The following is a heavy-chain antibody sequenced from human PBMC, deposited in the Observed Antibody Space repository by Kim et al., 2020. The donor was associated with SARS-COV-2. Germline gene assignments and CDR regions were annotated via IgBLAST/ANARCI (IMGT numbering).Heavy chain of an antibody. Sequence: KGRFTISRDNAKNSLYLQMNSLRAEDTAVYYCARALYYYGSGSYFPSDYWGQGTLVTVSS. CDR3: ARALYYYGSGSYFPSDY. V-gene: IGHV3-11*06. D-gene: IGHD3-10*01. J-gene: IGHJ4*02.